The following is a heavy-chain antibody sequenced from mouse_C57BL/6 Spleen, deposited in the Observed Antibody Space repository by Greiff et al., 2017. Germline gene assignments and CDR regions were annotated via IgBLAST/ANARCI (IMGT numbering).Heavy chain of an antibody. CDR1: GYTFTSYW. D-gene: IGHD6-2*01. J-gene: IGHJ3*01. Sequence: QVQLQQPGAELVMPGASVKLSCKASGYTFTSYWMHWVKQRPGQGLEWIGEIDPSDSYTNYNQKFKGKSTLTVDKSSSTAYMQLSSLTSAASAFFYCARGKVSFAYWGQGTLVTVSA. CDR2: IDPSDSYT. V-gene: IGHV1-69*01. CDR3: ARGKVSFAY.